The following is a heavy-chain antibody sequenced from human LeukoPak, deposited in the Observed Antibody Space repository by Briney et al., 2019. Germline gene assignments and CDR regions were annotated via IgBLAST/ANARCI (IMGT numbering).Heavy chain of an antibody. J-gene: IGHJ4*02. Sequence: GGSLRLSCAASGFTFRNYGMHWVRQAPGKGLEWVAVISYDGSNKYYADSVKGRFTISRDNSKNTLYLQMNSLRAEDTAVYYCARGVAVAGTRWYYFDYWGQGTLVTVSS. CDR1: GFTFRNYG. CDR2: ISYDGSNK. V-gene: IGHV3-30*03. CDR3: ARGVAVAGTRWYYFDY. D-gene: IGHD6-19*01.